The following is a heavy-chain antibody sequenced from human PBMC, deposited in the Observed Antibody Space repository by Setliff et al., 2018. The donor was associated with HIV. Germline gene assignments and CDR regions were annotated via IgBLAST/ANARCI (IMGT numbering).Heavy chain of an antibody. CDR3: AIGLLTGEIDY. D-gene: IGHD3-9*01. CDR2: IYPGDSDT. CDR1: GYSFTSFW. V-gene: IGHV5-51*01. J-gene: IGHJ4*02. Sequence: PGESLKISCEGSGYSFTSFWIAWALQMPGKGLEWMGIIYPGDSDTRYSPSFQGQVTISDDKSISTAYLQWSSLEASDTAVYYCAIGLLTGEIDYWGQGTLVTVSS.